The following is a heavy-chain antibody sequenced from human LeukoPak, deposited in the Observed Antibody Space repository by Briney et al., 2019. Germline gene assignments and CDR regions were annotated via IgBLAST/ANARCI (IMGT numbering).Heavy chain of an antibody. Sequence: KPSETLSLTCDVSGGSISTSNWWSWVRQTPGKGPEWLGEIYHSGSTNYNPSLKSRVTISIDKSKNQFSLKLSSVTAADTAVYYCARGVAAAGLDYWGQGTLATVSS. CDR2: IYHSGST. D-gene: IGHD6-13*01. J-gene: IGHJ4*02. V-gene: IGHV4-4*02. CDR3: ARGVAAAGLDY. CDR1: GGSISTSNW.